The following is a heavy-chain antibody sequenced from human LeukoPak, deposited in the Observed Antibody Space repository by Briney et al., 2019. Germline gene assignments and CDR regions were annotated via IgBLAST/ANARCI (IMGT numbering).Heavy chain of an antibody. CDR2: ISHDGSNK. CDR3: ARIYGDYPYYYYGMDV. Sequence: GGSLRLSCAASGFTFSSYAMHWVRQAPGKGLEWVAVISHDGSNKYYADSVKGRFTISRDNAKNTLYLQMNSLRAEDTAVYYCARIYGDYPYYYYGMDVWGQGTTVTVSS. J-gene: IGHJ6*02. CDR1: GFTFSSYA. V-gene: IGHV3-30-3*01. D-gene: IGHD4-17*01.